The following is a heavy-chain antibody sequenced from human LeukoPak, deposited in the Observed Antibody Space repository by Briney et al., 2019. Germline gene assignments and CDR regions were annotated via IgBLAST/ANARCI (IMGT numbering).Heavy chain of an antibody. CDR3: ARGARRYFSSEYWFDP. J-gene: IGHJ5*02. Sequence: ASVKVSCKASGYTFTSYDINWVRQATGQGLEWMGWMNPNSGSTGYAQKFQGRVTMTRNTSISTAYMELSSLRSEDTAVYYCARGARRYFSSEYWFDPWGQGTLVTVSS. V-gene: IGHV1-8*01. D-gene: IGHD3-9*01. CDR1: GYTFTSYD. CDR2: MNPNSGST.